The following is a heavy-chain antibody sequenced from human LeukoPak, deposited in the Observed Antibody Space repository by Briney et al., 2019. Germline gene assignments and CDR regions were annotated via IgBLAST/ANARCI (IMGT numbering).Heavy chain of an antibody. D-gene: IGHD3-3*01. V-gene: IGHV4-30-2*01. CDR3: ARGGDYDFWSGYYGGRVDAFDI. CDR2: IYHSGST. CDR1: GGSISSGGYS. Sequence: PSETLSLTCAVSGGSISSGGYSWSWIRQPPGKGLEWIGYIYHSGSTYYNPSLKSRVTISVDRSKNQFSLKLSSVTAADTAVYYCARGGDYDFWSGYYGGRVDAFDIWGQGTMVTVSS. J-gene: IGHJ3*02.